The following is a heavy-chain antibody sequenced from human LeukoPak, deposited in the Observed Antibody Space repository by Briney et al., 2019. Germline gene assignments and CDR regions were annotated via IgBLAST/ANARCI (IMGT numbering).Heavy chain of an antibody. V-gene: IGHV3-23*01. D-gene: IGHD6-6*01. CDR2: ISGSGGST. J-gene: IGHJ4*02. CDR3: SKGLLQLVRWYYFDY. CDR1: GFTFSGYA. Sequence: GGSLRLSCAASGFTFSGYAMSWVRQAPGKGLEWVSAISGSGGSTYYADSVKGRFTISRDNSKNTLYLQMNSLRAEDTAVYYCSKGLLQLVRWYYFDYWGQGTLVTVSS.